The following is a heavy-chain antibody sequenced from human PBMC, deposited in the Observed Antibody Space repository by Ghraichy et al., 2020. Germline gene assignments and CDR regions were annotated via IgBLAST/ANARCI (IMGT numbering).Heavy chain of an antibody. V-gene: IGHV3-30*18. Sequence: GESLNISCAASGFTFSSYGMHWVRQAPGKGLEWVAVISYDGSNKYYADSVKGRFTISRDNSKNTLYLQMNSLRAEDTAVYYCAKWMENYGGNGGIDYWGQGTLVTVSS. CDR1: GFTFSSYG. D-gene: IGHD4-23*01. J-gene: IGHJ4*02. CDR2: ISYDGSNK. CDR3: AKWMENYGGNGGIDY.